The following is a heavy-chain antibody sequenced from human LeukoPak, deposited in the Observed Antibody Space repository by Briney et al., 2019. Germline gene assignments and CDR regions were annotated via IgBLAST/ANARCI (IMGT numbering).Heavy chain of an antibody. D-gene: IGHD6-19*01. J-gene: IGHJ3*02. CDR2: IRSDGSNK. CDR3: AKGGRLATYDAFDI. Sequence: LGGSLRLSCAASGFTFSSYTMNWVRQAPGKGLEWVTFIRSDGSNKYYADSVRGRFTISRDNSKNTLYLQRDSLRSEDTAVYYCAKGGRLATYDAFDIWGQGTMVTVSS. CDR1: GFTFSSYT. V-gene: IGHV3-30*02.